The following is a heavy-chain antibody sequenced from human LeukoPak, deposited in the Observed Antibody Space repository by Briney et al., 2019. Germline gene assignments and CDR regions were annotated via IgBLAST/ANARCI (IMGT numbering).Heavy chain of an antibody. CDR3: ARDMVRGVIGYYYGMDV. CDR2: IKQDGSEK. J-gene: IGHJ6*02. V-gene: IGHV3-7*01. CDR1: GFTFSSYA. D-gene: IGHD3-10*01. Sequence: GGSLRLSCAASGFTFSSYAMNWVRQAPGKGLEWVANIKQDGSEKYYVDSVKGRFTISRDNAKNSLYLQMNSLRAEDTAVYYCARDMVRGVIGYYYGMDVWGQGTTVTVSS.